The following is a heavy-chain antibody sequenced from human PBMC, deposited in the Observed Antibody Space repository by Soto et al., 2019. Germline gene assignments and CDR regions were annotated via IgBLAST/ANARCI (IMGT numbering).Heavy chain of an antibody. D-gene: IGHD3-22*01. CDR1: GGTFSSYT. CDR3: ARAGAYYYDSSGSSSWFDP. Sequence: QVQLVQSGAEVKKPGSSVKVSCKASGGTFSSYTISWVRQAPGQGLEWMGRISPILGIANYAQKFQGRVTITADKSTSKAYMELSSLRSEDTAVYSCARAGAYYYDSSGSSSWFDPWGQGTLVTVSS. V-gene: IGHV1-69*02. CDR2: ISPILGIA. J-gene: IGHJ5*02.